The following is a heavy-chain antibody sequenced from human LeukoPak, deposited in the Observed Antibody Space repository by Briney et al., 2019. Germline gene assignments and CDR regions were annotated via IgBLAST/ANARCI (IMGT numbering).Heavy chain of an antibody. J-gene: IGHJ3*02. D-gene: IGHD1-26*01. V-gene: IGHV3-21*01. CDR3: ARDLRSVKWEPGPHDAFDI. Sequence: GGSLRLSCAASGFTFSSYSMNWVRQAPGKGLEWVSSFSSSSSYIYYADSVKGRFTISRDNAKNSLYLQMNSLRAEDTAVYYCARDLRSVKWEPGPHDAFDIWGQGTMVTVSS. CDR2: FSSSSSYI. CDR1: GFTFSSYS.